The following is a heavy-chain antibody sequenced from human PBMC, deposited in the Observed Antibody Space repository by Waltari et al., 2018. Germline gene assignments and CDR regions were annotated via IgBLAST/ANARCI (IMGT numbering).Heavy chain of an antibody. CDR1: GFTFSSYG. CDR3: AKDQQQLVQDWYFDL. Sequence: QVQLVESGGGVVQPGRSLRLSCAASGFTFSSYGMPWVRQAQGKGLEWVAVIWYDGSNKYYADSVKGRFTISRDNSKNTLYLQMNSLRAEDTAMYYCAKDQQQLVQDWYFDLWGRGTLVTVSS. CDR2: IWYDGSNK. J-gene: IGHJ2*01. V-gene: IGHV3-30*18. D-gene: IGHD6-13*01.